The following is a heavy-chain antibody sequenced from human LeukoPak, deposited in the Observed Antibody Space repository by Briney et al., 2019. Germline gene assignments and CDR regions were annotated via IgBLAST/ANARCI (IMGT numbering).Heavy chain of an antibody. V-gene: IGHV3-23*01. D-gene: IGHD3-22*01. J-gene: IGHJ4*02. CDR2: ISGSGGGT. Sequence: GGSLRLSCAVSGISLSNYGMSWVRQAPGKGLVWVAGISGSGGGTNYADSVKGRFTISRDNPKNTLYLQMNRLRAEDTAVYFCAKRGVVIRVILVGFHKEAYYFDSWGQGALVTVSS. CDR3: AKRGVVIRVILVGFHKEAYYFDS. CDR1: GISLSNYG.